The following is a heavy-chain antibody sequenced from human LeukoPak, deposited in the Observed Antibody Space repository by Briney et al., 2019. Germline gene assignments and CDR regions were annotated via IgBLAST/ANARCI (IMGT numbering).Heavy chain of an antibody. D-gene: IGHD3-9*01. CDR2: IYYSGST. V-gene: IGHV4-59*01. CDR3: ARGWDYDILTFDY. J-gene: IGHJ4*02. Sequence: SETLPLACTVSGGSISSYYWSWIRQPPGKGLEWIGYIYYSGSTNYNPSLKSRVTISVDTSKNQFSLKLSSVTAADTAVYYCARGWDYDILTFDYWGQGTLVTVSS. CDR1: GGSISSYY.